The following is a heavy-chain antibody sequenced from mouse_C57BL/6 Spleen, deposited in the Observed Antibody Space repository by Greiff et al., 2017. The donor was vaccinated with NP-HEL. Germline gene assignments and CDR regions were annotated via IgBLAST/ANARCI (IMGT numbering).Heavy chain of an antibody. V-gene: IGHV1-54*01. CDR1: GYAFTNYL. J-gene: IGHJ1*03. Sequence: VQLQQSGAELVRPGTSVKVSCKASGYAFTNYLIEWVKQRPGQGLEWIGVINPGSGGTNYNEKFKGKATLTADKSSSTAYMQLSSLTSEDSAVYFCAREEANWDEYFDVWGTGTTVTVSS. CDR2: INPGSGGT. CDR3: AREEANWDEYFDV. D-gene: IGHD4-1*01.